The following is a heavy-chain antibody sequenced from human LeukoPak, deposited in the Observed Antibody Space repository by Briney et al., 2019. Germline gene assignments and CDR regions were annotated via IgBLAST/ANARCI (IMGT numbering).Heavy chain of an antibody. D-gene: IGHD3-22*01. J-gene: IGHJ4*02. Sequence: GGSLRLSCAASGFTFSSNYMSWVRQAPGKGLEWVSAISGSSGSTYYADSVKGRFTISRDNSKNTLYLQMNSLRAEDTAVYCCARAPYYYDSSGYHSLFDYWGQGTLVTVSS. CDR2: ISGSSGST. V-gene: IGHV3-23*01. CDR1: GFTFSSNY. CDR3: ARAPYYYDSSGYHSLFDY.